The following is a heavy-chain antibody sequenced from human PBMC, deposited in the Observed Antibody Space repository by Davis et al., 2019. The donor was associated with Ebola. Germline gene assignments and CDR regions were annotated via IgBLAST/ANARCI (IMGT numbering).Heavy chain of an antibody. CDR2: IYTSGTT. V-gene: IGHV4-4*07. J-gene: IGHJ6*02. CDR3: AREGNYYYNAMDV. Sequence: PSETLSLTCTVSGGAMSSSYWTWIRQPAGKGLEWIGRIYTSGTTNYKPSLKSRVTMSVDTSKNQFSLKLSSVTAADTAVYYCAREGNYYYNAMDVWGQGTTITVSS. CDR1: GGAMSSSY.